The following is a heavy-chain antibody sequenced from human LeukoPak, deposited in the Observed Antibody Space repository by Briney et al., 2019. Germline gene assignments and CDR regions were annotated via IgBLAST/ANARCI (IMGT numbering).Heavy chain of an antibody. CDR2: ISGSGGST. J-gene: IGHJ4*02. Sequence: PGGSLRLSCAASGFTFSSYAMSWVRQAPGKGLEWVSAISGSGGSTYYADSVKGWFTISRDNSKNTLYLQMNSLRAEDTAVYYCAKATIAVAGTGNYYFDYWGQGTLVTVSS. D-gene: IGHD6-19*01. CDR3: AKATIAVAGTGNYYFDY. CDR1: GFTFSSYA. V-gene: IGHV3-23*01.